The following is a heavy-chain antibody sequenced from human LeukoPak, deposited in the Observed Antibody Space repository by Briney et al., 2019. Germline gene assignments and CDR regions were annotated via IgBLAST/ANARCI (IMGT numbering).Heavy chain of an antibody. CDR2: ISAYNGNT. CDR1: GYTLTGYY. D-gene: IGHD5-24*01. Sequence: ASVKVPCKASGYTLTGYYMHWVRQAPGQGLEWMGWISAYNGNTNYAQKLQGRVTMTTDTSTSTAYMELRSLRSDDTAVYYCAASVEMATISPICAFDIWGQGTMVTVSS. V-gene: IGHV1-18*04. CDR3: AASVEMATISPICAFDI. J-gene: IGHJ3*02.